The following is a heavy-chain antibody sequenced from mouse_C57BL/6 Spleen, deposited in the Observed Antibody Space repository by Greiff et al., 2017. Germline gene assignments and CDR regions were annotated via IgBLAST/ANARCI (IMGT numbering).Heavy chain of an antibody. Sequence: QVQLQQPGTELVKPGASVKLSCKASGYTFTSYWMHWVKQRPGQGLEWIGNINPSNGGTNYNEKFKSKATLTVDKSSSTAYMQLSSLTSEDAAVYYCAREGYDYDGFAYGGQGTLVTVSA. CDR2: INPSNGGT. D-gene: IGHD2-4*01. V-gene: IGHV1-53*01. CDR1: GYTFTSYW. J-gene: IGHJ3*01. CDR3: AREGYDYDGFAY.